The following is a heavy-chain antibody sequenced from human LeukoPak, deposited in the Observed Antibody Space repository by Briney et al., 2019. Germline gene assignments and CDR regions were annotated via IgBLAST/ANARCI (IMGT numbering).Heavy chain of an antibody. CDR1: GFTFDDYA. D-gene: IGHD1-26*01. CDR3: AKGVGAITEDAFHF. V-gene: IGHV3-9*03. Sequence: PGGSLRLSCAASGFTFDDYAMHWVRQAPGKGLEWVSGISWNSGSIGYADSVKGRLTISRDNAKNSLYLQMNSLRAEDLALYYFAKGVGAITEDAFHFWGQGTMVTVSS. CDR2: ISWNSGSI. J-gene: IGHJ3*01.